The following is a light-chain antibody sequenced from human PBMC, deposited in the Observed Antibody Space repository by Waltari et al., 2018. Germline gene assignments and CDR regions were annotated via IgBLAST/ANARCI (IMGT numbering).Light chain of an antibody. CDR2: DVS. V-gene: IGLV2-14*03. CDR3: ASHTDIRPMI. Sequence: QSALTQPASMSGSPGQSITIPCTGPSSDVGAYDFVSWYQQHPGKAPKLMIYDVSKWPSGVSNRFSGSKSGNTASLTISGLQTEDEAVYYCASHTDIRPMIFGGGTKLTVL. J-gene: IGLJ2*01. CDR1: SSDVGAYDF.